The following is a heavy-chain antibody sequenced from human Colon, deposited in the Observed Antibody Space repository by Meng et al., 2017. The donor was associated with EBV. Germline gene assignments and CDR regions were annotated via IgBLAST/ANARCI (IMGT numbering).Heavy chain of an antibody. V-gene: IGHV4-34*01. CDR3: ARAWGYCSSGSCRTG. Sequence: QGQLQPLGSGQLMPSDTLSLTCSVYGGPSSNFHWSWLRQPPGKGLEWIGEMNQSGSTNYNPSLKSRVTISVDASKNQFSLKLSSVTAADTAVYYCARAWGYCSSGSCRTGWGQGTLVTVSS. CDR2: MNQSGST. CDR1: GGPSSNFH. J-gene: IGHJ4*02. D-gene: IGHD2-15*01.